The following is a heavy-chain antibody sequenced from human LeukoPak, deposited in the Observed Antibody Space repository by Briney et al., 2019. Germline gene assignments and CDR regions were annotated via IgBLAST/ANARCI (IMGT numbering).Heavy chain of an antibody. CDR3: AREVSRDAFDI. CDR1: GGSISSGDYY. J-gene: IGHJ3*02. Sequence: KSAETLSLTCTVSGGSISSGDYYWSWIRQPPGKGLKWIGYIYYSGSTYYNPSLKSRVTISVDTSKNQFSLKLSSVTAADTAVYYCAREVSRDAFDIWGQGTMVTVSS. V-gene: IGHV4-30-4*01. CDR2: IYYSGST.